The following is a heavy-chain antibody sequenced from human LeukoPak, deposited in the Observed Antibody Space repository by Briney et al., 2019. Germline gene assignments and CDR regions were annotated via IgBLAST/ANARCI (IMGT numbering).Heavy chain of an antibody. CDR2: ISGGGDAT. V-gene: IGHV3-23*01. CDR1: DFSFITYA. D-gene: IGHD6-13*01. J-gene: IGHJ4*02. CDR3: AKGSSSSWYSVEY. Sequence: GGSLRLSCAASDFSFITYAMSWVRQAPGKGPEWVSTISGGGDATYYADSVKGRFTISRDNSKNTLYLQMNSLRAEDTAVYYCAKGSSSSWYSVEYWGQGTLVTVSS.